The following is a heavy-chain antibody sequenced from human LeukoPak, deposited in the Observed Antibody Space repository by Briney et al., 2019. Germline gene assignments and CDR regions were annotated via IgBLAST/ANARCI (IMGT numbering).Heavy chain of an antibody. CDR2: ITSDGGTT. J-gene: IGHJ5*02. Sequence: GGSPRLSCSASGFTFTNYVLHWVRQAPGKGLEYVSGITSDGGTTYYADSLKGRFSISRDNSKNTLYLQMSSLRPEDTAVHYGTRDYGDYAHPWGQGTLVTVSS. CDR1: GFTFTNYV. D-gene: IGHD4-17*01. V-gene: IGHV3-64D*09. CDR3: TRDYGDYAHP.